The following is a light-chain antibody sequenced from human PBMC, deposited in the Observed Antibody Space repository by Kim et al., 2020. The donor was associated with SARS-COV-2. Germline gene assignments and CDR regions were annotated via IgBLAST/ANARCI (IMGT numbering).Light chain of an antibody. CDR3: QQYGSPLLT. CDR1: QSVTSSY. J-gene: IGKJ4*01. Sequence: CPGERATLSGRASQSVTSSYLAWYQQKPGQAPRLLICGASSRASGMPDRFSGSGSGRDFTLTISRLEPEDSAVYYCQQYGSPLLTFGGGTKVDIK. V-gene: IGKV3-20*01. CDR2: GAS.